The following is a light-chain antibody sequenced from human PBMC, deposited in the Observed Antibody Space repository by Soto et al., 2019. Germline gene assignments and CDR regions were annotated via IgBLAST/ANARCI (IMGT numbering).Light chain of an antibody. CDR3: GSYTSSSTFYV. CDR1: SSDVGDYNY. CDR2: EVS. J-gene: IGLJ1*01. V-gene: IGLV2-14*03. Sequence: QSALTQPASVSGSPGQSITISCTGTSSDVGDYNYVSWYQQHPGKAPKLMIYEVSNRPSGVSNRFSGSKSGNTASLTISGLQAEDEADYYCGSYTSSSTFYVFGTGTKLTVL.